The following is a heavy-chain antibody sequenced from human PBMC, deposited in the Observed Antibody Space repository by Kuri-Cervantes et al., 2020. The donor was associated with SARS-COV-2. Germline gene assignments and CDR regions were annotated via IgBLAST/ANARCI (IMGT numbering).Heavy chain of an antibody. CDR3: ARDPPTYYYDSGGYVSAFDI. J-gene: IGHJ3*02. V-gene: IGHV1-18*04. CDR1: GYTFTSYG. D-gene: IGHD3-22*01. Sequence: ASVKVSCKASGYTFTSYGISWVRRAPGQGLEWMGWISAYNGNTNYAQKLQGRVTMTADTSTSTAYMELRSLRSDDTAVYYCARDPPTYYYDSGGYVSAFDIWGQGTMVTVSS. CDR2: ISAYNGNT.